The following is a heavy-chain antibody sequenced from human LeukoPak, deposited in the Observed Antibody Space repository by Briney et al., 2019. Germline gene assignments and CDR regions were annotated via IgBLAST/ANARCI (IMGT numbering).Heavy chain of an antibody. CDR2: ITSSSSYI. V-gene: IGHV3-21*04. CDR1: GFTFTRYN. J-gene: IGHJ6*03. D-gene: IGHD1-26*01. Sequence: GGSLRLSCAASGFTFTRYNMNWVRQAPGKGLDWVSSITSSSSYIYYADSVKGRFTISRDNAKNPLYLQMDSLRAEDTAIYICAKDGGTYPYFLDVWGKGTTVIVSS. CDR3: AKDGGTYPYFLDV.